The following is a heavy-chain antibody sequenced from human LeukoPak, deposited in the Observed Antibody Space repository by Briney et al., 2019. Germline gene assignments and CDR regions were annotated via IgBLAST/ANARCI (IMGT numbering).Heavy chain of an antibody. J-gene: IGHJ5*02. CDR3: AKAAITFGGVIPWFDP. CDR2: ISGSGGST. CDR1: GFIFSNYP. V-gene: IGHV3-23*01. Sequence: GGSLRLSCAASGFIFSNYPMIWVRQAPGKGLEWVSAISGSGGSTYYADSVKGRFTISRDNSKNTLYLQMNSLRAEDTAVYYCAKAAITFGGVIPWFDPWGQGTLVTVSS. D-gene: IGHD3-16*01.